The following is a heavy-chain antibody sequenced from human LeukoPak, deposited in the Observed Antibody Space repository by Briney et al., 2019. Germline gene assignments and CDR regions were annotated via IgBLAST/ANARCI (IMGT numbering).Heavy chain of an antibody. Sequence: PGGSLRLSCAASGFTFSSYAMSWVRQAPGKGLEWVSAISGSGGSTYYADSVKGRFTISRDNSKNTLYLQMNSLRAEDTAVYYCAKDKALYGSGILSGPDPRGGYWGQGTLVTVSS. J-gene: IGHJ4*02. CDR1: GFTFSSYA. CDR2: ISGSGGST. V-gene: IGHV3-23*01. CDR3: AKDKALYGSGILSGPDPRGGY. D-gene: IGHD3-10*01.